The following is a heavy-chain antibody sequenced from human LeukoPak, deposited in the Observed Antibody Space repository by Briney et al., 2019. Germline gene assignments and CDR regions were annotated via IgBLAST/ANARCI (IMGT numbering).Heavy chain of an antibody. V-gene: IGHV4-61*02. D-gene: IGHD2-2*01. CDR2: IYTSGST. CDR1: GGSISSGSYY. CDR3: ARAGKYQLLGDYYYYYYMDV. J-gene: IGHJ6*03. Sequence: SETLSLTCTVSGGSISSGSYYWSWIRQPPGKGLERIGRIYTSGSTNYNPSLKSRVTISVDTSKNQFSLKLSSVTAADTAVYYCARAGKYQLLGDYYYYYYMDVWGKGTTVTVSS.